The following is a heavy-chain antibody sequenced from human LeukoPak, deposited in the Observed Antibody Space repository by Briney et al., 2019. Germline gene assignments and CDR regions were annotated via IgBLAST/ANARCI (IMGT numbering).Heavy chain of an antibody. J-gene: IGHJ4*02. Sequence: GRSLRLSCAASGFTFSSYGMHWVRQAPGKGLEWVAVIWYDGSNKYYADSVKGRFTISRDNSKNTLYLQMNSLRAEDTAVYYCAKDLHGGNSGGKDYWGQGTLVTVSS. CDR2: IWYDGSNK. D-gene: IGHD2-21*02. CDR1: GFTFSSYG. V-gene: IGHV3-33*06. CDR3: AKDLHGGNSGGKDY.